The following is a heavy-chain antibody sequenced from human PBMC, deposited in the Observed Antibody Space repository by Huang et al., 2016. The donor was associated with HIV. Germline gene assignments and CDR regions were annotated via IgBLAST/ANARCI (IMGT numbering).Heavy chain of an antibody. CDR2: ISVYNGNT. CDR3: ARGGGIQLWLLGYYYMDV. D-gene: IGHD5-18*01. J-gene: IGHJ6*03. CDR1: GYTFSSFG. V-gene: IGHV1-18*01. Sequence: QVQLVQSGAEVKKPGASVKVSCKASGYTFSSFGISWVRQAPGQGLEWVGSISVYNGNTKLAQKFQGRLTMTTDTSTSTAYMELRSLRSDDTAVYYCARGGGIQLWLLGYYYMDVWGNGTTVTVSS.